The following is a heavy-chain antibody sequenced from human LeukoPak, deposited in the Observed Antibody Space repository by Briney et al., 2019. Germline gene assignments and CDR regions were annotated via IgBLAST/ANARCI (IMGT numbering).Heavy chain of an antibody. CDR2: ISGYNGET. D-gene: IGHD6-6*01. J-gene: IGHJ5*02. CDR1: GYTFSNFG. Sequence: ASVKVSCKAAGYTFSNFGISWVRQAPGRGLEWMGWISGYNGETNYAQKFQGRVTMTTDTSANTAYMEVRSLRSDDTAVYYCARDYEIAVRYDCFDPWGQGTLVIVSS. V-gene: IGHV1-18*01. CDR3: ARDYEIAVRYDCFDP.